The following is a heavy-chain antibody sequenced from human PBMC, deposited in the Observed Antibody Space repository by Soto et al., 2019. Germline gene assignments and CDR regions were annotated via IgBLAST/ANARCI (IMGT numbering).Heavy chain of an antibody. V-gene: IGHV4-4*07. CDR2: INPTGST. CDR3: VRDGTKNLRDRFDP. D-gene: IGHD1-1*01. J-gene: IGHJ5*02. CDR1: GASLSGFS. Sequence: QVVLQESGPGVVNPSGTLSPTCNVSGASLSGFSWSWMRQPPGKELEWIGGINPTGSTDYNPSLKSRITMSVDMSKKQFSLTLRSVTAADTAIYYCVRDGTKNLRDRFDPWGRGILVTVSS.